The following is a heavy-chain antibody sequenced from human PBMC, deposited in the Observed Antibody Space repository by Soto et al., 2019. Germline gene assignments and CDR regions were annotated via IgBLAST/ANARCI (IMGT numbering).Heavy chain of an antibody. CDR2: IVVGSGNT. D-gene: IGHD3-3*01. Sequence: SVKVSCKASGFTFTSSAVQWVRQARGQRLEWIGWIVVGSGNTNYAQKFQERVTITRDMSTSTVYMELSSLRSEDTAVYYCAADWSNRPFDFWGQGTLVTVSS. CDR3: AADWSNRPFDF. CDR1: GFTFTSSA. V-gene: IGHV1-58*01. J-gene: IGHJ4*02.